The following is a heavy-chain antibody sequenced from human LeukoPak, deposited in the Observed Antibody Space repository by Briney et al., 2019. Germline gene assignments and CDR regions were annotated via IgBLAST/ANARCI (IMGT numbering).Heavy chain of an antibody. Sequence: GGSLRLSCAASGFTFSSYAMSWVRQAPGKGLEWVSAISGSGGSTYYADSVKGRFTISRDNSKNTLYLQMNSLRVEDTAVYYCAAGSGSYYKATSWGQGTLVTVSS. V-gene: IGHV3-23*01. D-gene: IGHD3-10*01. CDR3: AAGSGSYYKATS. CDR1: GFTFSSYA. CDR2: ISGSGGST. J-gene: IGHJ5*02.